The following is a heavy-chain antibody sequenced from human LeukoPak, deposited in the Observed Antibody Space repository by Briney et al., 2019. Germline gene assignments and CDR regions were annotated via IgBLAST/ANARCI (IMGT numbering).Heavy chain of an antibody. CDR1: GYSFTSYW. D-gene: IGHD6-13*01. V-gene: IGHV5-51*01. Sequence: GESLKISCKSSGYSFTSYWIAWVRQMPGKGLEWMGILYPGDSDTRYSPSFQGQVTISADRSITTAYLQWSSLKASDTAMYYCARHSSSWYPDYWGQGTLVTVSS. CDR2: LYPGDSDT. CDR3: ARHSSSWYPDY. J-gene: IGHJ4*02.